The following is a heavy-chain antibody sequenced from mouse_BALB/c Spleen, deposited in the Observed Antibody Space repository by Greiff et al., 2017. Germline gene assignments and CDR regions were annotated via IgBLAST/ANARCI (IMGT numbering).Heavy chain of an antibody. J-gene: IGHJ3*01. CDR2: IWSGGST. CDR3: ARGGITTWFAY. Sequence: QVQLKESGPGLVQPSQSLSITCTVSGFSLTSYGVHWVRQSPGKGLEWLGVIWSGGSTDYNAAFISRLSISKDNSKSQVFFKMNSLQANDTAIYYCARGGITTWFAYWGQGTLVTVSA. V-gene: IGHV2-2*02. D-gene: IGHD2-4*01. CDR1: GFSLTSYG.